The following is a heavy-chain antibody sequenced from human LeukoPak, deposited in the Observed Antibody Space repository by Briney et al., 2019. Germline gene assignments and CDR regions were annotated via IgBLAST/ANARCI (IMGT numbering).Heavy chain of an antibody. J-gene: IGHJ3*02. V-gene: IGHV3-23*01. D-gene: IGHD6-13*01. Sequence: GGSLRLSCAASGFTFSSYAMSWVRQAPGKGLEWISAISGSGGSTYYADSVKGRFTISRDNSKNTLYLQMNSLRAEDTAVYYCAKGSSSWTDAFDIWGQGTMVTASS. CDR3: AKGSSSWTDAFDI. CDR2: ISGSGGST. CDR1: GFTFSSYA.